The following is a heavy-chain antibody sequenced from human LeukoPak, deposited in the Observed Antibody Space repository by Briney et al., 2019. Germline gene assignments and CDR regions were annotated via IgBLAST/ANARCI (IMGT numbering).Heavy chain of an antibody. CDR3: AREPRLNYGGQNYYYYGMDV. D-gene: IGHD4-23*01. V-gene: IGHV3-7*03. Sequence: GGSLRLSCAASGFTFRNFWMNWARQTPGKGLEWVASIMKDGGQKKYVDSVKGRFTISRDNAQNLVYLEMSSLRAEDTAMYYCAREPRLNYGGQNYYYYGMDVWGQGTTVTVSS. J-gene: IGHJ6*02. CDR2: IMKDGGQK. CDR1: GFTFRNFW.